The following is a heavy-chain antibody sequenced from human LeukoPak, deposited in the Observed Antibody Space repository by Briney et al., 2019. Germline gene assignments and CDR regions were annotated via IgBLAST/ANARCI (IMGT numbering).Heavy chain of an antibody. J-gene: IGHJ5*02. D-gene: IGHD2-2*02. CDR3: ATDIAHPLGYCSSTSCYKNWFDP. CDR2: VDPEDGET. V-gene: IGHV1-69-2*01. CDR1: GYTFTDYY. Sequence: ASVKVSCKVFGYTFTDYYMHWVQQAPGKGLEWMGLVDPEDGETIYAEKFQGRVTITADTSTDTAYMELSSLRSEDTAVYYCATDIAHPLGYCSSTSCYKNWFDPWGQGTLVTVSS.